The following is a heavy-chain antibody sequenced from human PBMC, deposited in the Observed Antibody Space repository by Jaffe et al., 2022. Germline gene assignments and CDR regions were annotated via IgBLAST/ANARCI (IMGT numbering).Heavy chain of an antibody. V-gene: IGHV4-34*01. D-gene: IGHD5-12*01. J-gene: IGHJ4*02. CDR3: ARGLRGYSGYGKGGH. CDR1: GGSFSGYY. Sequence: QVQLQQWGAGLLKPSETLSLTCAVYGGSFSGYYWSWIRQPPGKGLEWIGEINHSGSTNYNPSLKSRVTISVDTSKNQFSLKLSSVTAADTAVYYCARGLRGYSGYGKGGHWGQGTLVTVSS. CDR2: INHSGST.